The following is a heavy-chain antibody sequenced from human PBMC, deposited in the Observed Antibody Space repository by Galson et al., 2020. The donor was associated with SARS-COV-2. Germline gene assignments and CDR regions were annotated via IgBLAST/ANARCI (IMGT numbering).Heavy chain of an antibody. J-gene: IGHJ4*02. D-gene: IGHD2-15*01. CDR2: IYYRGST. V-gene: IGHV4-39*01. Sequence: SETLSLTCAVSGGSISSSSYYWGWIRQPPGKGLEWIGSIYYRGSTAYNPSLNSQVTMSVDTSKNQFSLKLRSVTAADTAVYYCARRGEVVAWVYWGQGTLVTVSS. CDR1: GGSISSSSYY. CDR3: ARRGEVVAWVY.